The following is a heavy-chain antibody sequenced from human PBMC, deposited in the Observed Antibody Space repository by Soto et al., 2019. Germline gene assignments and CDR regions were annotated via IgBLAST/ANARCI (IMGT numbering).Heavy chain of an antibody. Sequence: PSETLSLTCTVSGGSISSGGYYWSWIRQHPGKGLEWIGYIYYSGSTYYNPSLKSRVTISVDTSKNQFSLKLSSVTAADTAVYYCARVSYYDFPGPAYYYYYMDVWGKGTTVTVSS. CDR2: IYYSGST. CDR1: GGSISSGGYY. D-gene: IGHD3-3*01. CDR3: ARVSYYDFPGPAYYYYYMDV. V-gene: IGHV4-31*03. J-gene: IGHJ6*03.